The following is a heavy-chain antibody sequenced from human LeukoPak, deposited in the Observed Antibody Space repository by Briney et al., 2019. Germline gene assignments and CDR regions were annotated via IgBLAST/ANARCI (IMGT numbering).Heavy chain of an antibody. CDR3: ARDLGWWGYGRRGMDV. CDR2: IYYSGST. V-gene: IGHV4-61*01. J-gene: IGHJ6*02. Sequence: PSETLSLTCTVSGGSISSSSYYWSWIRQPPGKGLEWIGYIYYSGSTNYNPSLKSRVTISVDTSKNQFSLKLSSVTAADTAVYYCARDLGWWGYGRRGMDVWGQGTTVTVSS. CDR1: GGSISSSSYY. D-gene: IGHD3/OR15-3a*01.